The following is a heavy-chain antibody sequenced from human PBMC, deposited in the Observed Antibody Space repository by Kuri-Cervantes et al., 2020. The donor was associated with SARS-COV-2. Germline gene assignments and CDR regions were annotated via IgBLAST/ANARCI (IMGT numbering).Heavy chain of an antibody. Sequence: GGSLRLSCAASGFTFSGHWIHWVRQAPGKGLVWVSRINPDGSYTNNADSVKGRFTLSRDNSKNTLYLQMNSLRAEDTAVYYCANVPPTRGYGMDVWGQGTTVTVSS. J-gene: IGHJ6*02. CDR1: GFTFSGHW. CDR3: ANVPPTRGYGMDV. CDR2: INPDGSYT. V-gene: IGHV3-74*01. D-gene: IGHD3-10*02.